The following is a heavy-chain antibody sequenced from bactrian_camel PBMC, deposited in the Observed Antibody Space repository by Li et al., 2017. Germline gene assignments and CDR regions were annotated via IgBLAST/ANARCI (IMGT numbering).Heavy chain of an antibody. J-gene: IGHJ4*01. CDR1: GYTWRSDC. CDR2: IIEGIDSK. D-gene: IGHD6*01. CDR3: AAGILQWGMGGSCQAPWEYTY. Sequence: HVQLVESGGDSVQAGGSLRLACTMSGYTWRSDCMAWFRQAPGKDREAVASIIEGIDSKHYADSVKGRFTISRDNAKKTLNLQMNRLIPEDTAMYYCAAGILQWGMGGSCQAPWEYTYWGQGTQVTVS. V-gene: IGHV3S1*01.